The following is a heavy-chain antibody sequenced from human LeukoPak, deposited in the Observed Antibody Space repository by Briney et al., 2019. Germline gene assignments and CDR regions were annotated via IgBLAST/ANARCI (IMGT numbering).Heavy chain of an antibody. V-gene: IGHV3-23*01. CDR2: ISSTGATT. J-gene: IGHJ4*02. CDR1: GFTVSSNE. CDR3: ARRTLFGVIKPPDY. D-gene: IGHD3-3*01. Sequence: PGGSLRLSCAASGFTVSSNEMSWVRQAPGQGLEWVSSISSTGATTYYADSVRGRFTISRDNAMNTLYLQLSSLRVEDTAVYYCARRTLFGVIKPPDYWGQGTLVTVSS.